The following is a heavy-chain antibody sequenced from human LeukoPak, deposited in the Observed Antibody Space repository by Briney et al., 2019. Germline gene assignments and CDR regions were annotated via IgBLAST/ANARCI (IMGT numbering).Heavy chain of an antibody. J-gene: IGHJ6*03. CDR1: GFTFSSYW. Sequence: GGSLGLSCAASGFTFSSYWMHWVRQAPGKGLVWVSRINTDGSSTSYADSVKGRFTISRDNAKNTLYLQMNSLRAEDTAVYYCARDPTYYYYYYMDVWGKGTTVTVSS. CDR2: INTDGSST. CDR3: ARDPTYYYYYYMDV. V-gene: IGHV3-74*01.